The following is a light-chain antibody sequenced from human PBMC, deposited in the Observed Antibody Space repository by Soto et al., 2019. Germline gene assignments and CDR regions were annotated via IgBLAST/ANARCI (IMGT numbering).Light chain of an antibody. CDR2: LNSDGSH. CDR3: QTWGTGFQRV. CDR1: SGHSSYA. V-gene: IGLV4-69*01. J-gene: IGLJ3*02. Sequence: QLVLTQSPSASASLGASVKLTCTLSSGHSSYAIAWHQQQPEKGPRYLMKLNSDGSHSKGDGIPDRFSGSSSGAERYLTISSLQSEDEADYYCQTWGTGFQRVFGGGTKLTVL.